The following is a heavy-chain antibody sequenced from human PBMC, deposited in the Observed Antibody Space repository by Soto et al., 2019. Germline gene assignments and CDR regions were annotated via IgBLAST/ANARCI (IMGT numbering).Heavy chain of an antibody. V-gene: IGHV3-23*01. CDR2: ISGSGGST. CDR1: GFTFSSYA. CDR3: AKGEGATLRHYYGMDV. Sequence: LRLSCAASGFTFSSYAMSWVRQAPGKGLGWVSAISGSGGSTYYADSVKGRFTISRDNSKNTLYLQMNSLRAEDTAVYYCAKGEGATLRHYYGMDVWGQGTTVTVSS. J-gene: IGHJ6*02. D-gene: IGHD1-26*01.